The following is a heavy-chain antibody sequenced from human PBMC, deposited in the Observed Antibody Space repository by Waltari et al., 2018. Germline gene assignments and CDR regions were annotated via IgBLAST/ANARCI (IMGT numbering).Heavy chain of an antibody. V-gene: IGHV1-69*01. CDR1: GGTFPTP. CDR3: ARDCIMTTVTRGCFDY. D-gene: IGHD4-17*01. J-gene: IGHJ4*02. CDR2: IIPILGTA. Sequence: QVQLVQSGAEVKKPGSSVKVSCKASGGTFPTPSLPPGQGLEWMGGIIPILGTANYAQKFQGRVTITADESTSTAYMELSSLRSEDTAVYYCARDCIMTTVTRGCFDYWGQGTLVTVSS.